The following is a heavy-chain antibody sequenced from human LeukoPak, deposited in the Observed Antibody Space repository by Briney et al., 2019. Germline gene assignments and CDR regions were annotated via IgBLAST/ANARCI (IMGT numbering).Heavy chain of an antibody. CDR2: ISGSGDST. CDR3: AKRIASEQQLVHYVAFDI. Sequence: GGSLRLSCAASGFTFSSYAMSWVRQAPGKGLEWVSAISGSGDSTYYADSVKGRFTISRDNSKNTLYLQMNSLRAEDTAVYYCAKRIASEQQLVHYVAFDIWGQGTMVTVSS. J-gene: IGHJ3*02. CDR1: GFTFSSYA. D-gene: IGHD6-13*01. V-gene: IGHV3-23*01.